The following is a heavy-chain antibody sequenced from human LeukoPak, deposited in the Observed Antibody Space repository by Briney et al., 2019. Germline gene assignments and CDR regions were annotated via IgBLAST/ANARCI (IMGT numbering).Heavy chain of an antibody. D-gene: IGHD2-21*01. J-gene: IGHJ4*02. CDR1: GYTFTGYY. CDR3: ARIFPRGVADY. Sequence: ASVKVSCKTSGYTFTGYYMYWVRQAPGQGLEWMGWININSGDTNYAQKFQGRVTMTRDTSISTAYMEMSRLRSDDTAMYYCARIFPRGVADYWGQGTLVTGSS. CDR2: ININSGDT. V-gene: IGHV1-2*02.